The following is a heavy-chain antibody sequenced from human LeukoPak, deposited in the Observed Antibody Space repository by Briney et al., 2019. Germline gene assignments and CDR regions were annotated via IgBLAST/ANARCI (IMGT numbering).Heavy chain of an antibody. CDR3: ARAGVITAADY. CDR1: GCTFTSYY. Sequence: ASVKVSCKASGCTFTSYYIHWVRQAPGQGLEWMAIMNPSGGSTSSARKFQGRVTMTRDTSTSTVYMELSGLRSEDTAVYYCARAGVITAADYWGQGTLVTVSS. V-gene: IGHV1-46*01. J-gene: IGHJ4*02. D-gene: IGHD3-16*02. CDR2: MNPSGGST.